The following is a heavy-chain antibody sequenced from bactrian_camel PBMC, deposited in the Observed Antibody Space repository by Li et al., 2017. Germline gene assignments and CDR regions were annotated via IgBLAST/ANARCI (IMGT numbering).Heavy chain of an antibody. Sequence: HVQLVESGGGSAQAGGSLRLSCKASGLNKRRYCMAWFRQAPAQDGVVAIDSDGSTMYADSVKGRFTISQDTAKNTLYLQMDNLRPEDSAVYYCGANPYNCYSGSLDVGSDFESWGQGTQVTVS. D-gene: IGHD3*01. J-gene: IGHJ6*01. CDR1: GLNKRRYC. V-gene: IGHV3S1*01. CDR2: IDSDGST. CDR3: GANPYNCYSGSLDVGSDFES.